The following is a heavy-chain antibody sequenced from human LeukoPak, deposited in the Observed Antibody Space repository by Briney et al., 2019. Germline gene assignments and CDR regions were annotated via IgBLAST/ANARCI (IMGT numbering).Heavy chain of an antibody. CDR1: GFTFSSYW. V-gene: IGHV3-74*01. CDR3: ARDMSVAAAGLLVADGMDV. Sequence: PGGSLRLSCAASGFTFSSYWMHWVRQAPGKGLVWVSRINTDGSSTSYADSVKGRFTISRDNARNTLYLQMNSLRAEDTAVYYCARDMSVAAAGLLVADGMDVWGQGTTVTVSS. CDR2: INTDGSST. D-gene: IGHD6-13*01. J-gene: IGHJ6*02.